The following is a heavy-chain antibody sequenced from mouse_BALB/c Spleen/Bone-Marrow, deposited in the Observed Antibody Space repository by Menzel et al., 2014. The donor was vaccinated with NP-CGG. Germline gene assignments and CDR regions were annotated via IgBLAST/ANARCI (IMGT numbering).Heavy chain of an antibody. CDR2: INPYNGGT. J-gene: IGHJ4*01. D-gene: IGHD2-13*01. V-gene: IGHV1-18*01. CDR3: ARGLEYTMDY. CDR1: GYSFTGYT. Sequence: EVKLVESGPELVKPGASMKISCKASGYSFTGYTMNWVKQSHGKNREWIGLINPYNGGTNYNQKFKGKATLTVDKSSSTAYMELLSLTSEDSAVYYCARGLEYTMDYWGQGTSVTVSS.